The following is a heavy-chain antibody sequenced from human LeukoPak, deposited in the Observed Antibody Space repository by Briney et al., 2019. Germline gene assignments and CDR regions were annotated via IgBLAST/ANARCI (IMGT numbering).Heavy chain of an antibody. CDR3: ARGDIVVHWFDP. V-gene: IGHV3-7*03. CDR1: GFTFSSEW. Sequence: GGSLRLSCVASGFTFSSEWMSWVRQAPGKGLEWVTNINQDGSQKYYEDSVKGRFTVSRDNAKNSLYLHMNGLRADDTAVYYCARGDIVVHWFDPWGQGTLVTVSS. D-gene: IGHD2-15*01. J-gene: IGHJ5*02. CDR2: INQDGSQK.